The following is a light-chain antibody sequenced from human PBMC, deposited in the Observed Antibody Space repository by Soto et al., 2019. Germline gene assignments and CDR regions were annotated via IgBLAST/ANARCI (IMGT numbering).Light chain of an antibody. CDR3: SSYTSRSTMV. Sequence: SVLTQPASVSGSPGQSITISCTGTSSDVGDYNYVSWYQQHPGKAPKLMIYEVSNRPSGVSNRFSGSKSGNTASLTISGLQAEDEADYYCSSYTSRSTMVFGGGTKVTVL. J-gene: IGLJ2*01. V-gene: IGLV2-14*01. CDR1: SSDVGDYNY. CDR2: EVS.